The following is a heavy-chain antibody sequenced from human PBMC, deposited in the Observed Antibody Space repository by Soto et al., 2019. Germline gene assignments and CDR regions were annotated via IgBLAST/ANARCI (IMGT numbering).Heavy chain of an antibody. J-gene: IGHJ3*02. CDR3: ARLFWSGYRPDAFDI. CDR2: IYYSGST. CDR1: GGSISSGDYY. D-gene: IGHD3-3*01. Sequence: SETLSLTCTVSGGSISSGDYYWSWIRQPPGKGLEWIGYIYYSGSTYYNPSLKSRVTISVDTSKNQFSLKLSSVTAADTAVYYCARLFWSGYRPDAFDIWGQGTMVTVSS. V-gene: IGHV4-30-4*01.